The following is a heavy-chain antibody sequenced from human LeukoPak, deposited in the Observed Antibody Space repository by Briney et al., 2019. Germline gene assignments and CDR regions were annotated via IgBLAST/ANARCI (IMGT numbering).Heavy chain of an antibody. D-gene: IGHD6-6*01. CDR2: IKSKTDGGTT. J-gene: IGHJ3*02. Sequence: GGSLRLSCAASGFTFSNAWMSWVRQAPGKGLEWVGRIKSKTDGGTTDYAAPVKGRFTISRDDSKNTLYLQMNSLKTEDTAVYYCARSSIAARPYAFDIWGQGTMVTVSS. CDR1: GFTFSNAW. V-gene: IGHV3-15*01. CDR3: ARSSIAARPYAFDI.